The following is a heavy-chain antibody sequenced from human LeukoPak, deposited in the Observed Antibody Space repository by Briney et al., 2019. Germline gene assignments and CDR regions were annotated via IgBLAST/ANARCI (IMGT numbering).Heavy chain of an antibody. J-gene: IGHJ4*02. V-gene: IGHV3-7*01. Sequence: GGSLRLSCEASGFTFSNYWVTWVRQAPGKGLEWVANGNEDGSDKYYVDPVKGRFTISRDNAKNSVFLQMNSLRAEDAAVYYCARGGGYCSSTSCYAGWAPYYFDYWGQGTLVTVSS. CDR1: GFTFSNYW. D-gene: IGHD2-2*01. CDR3: ARGGGYCSSTSCYAGWAPYYFDY. CDR2: GNEDGSDK.